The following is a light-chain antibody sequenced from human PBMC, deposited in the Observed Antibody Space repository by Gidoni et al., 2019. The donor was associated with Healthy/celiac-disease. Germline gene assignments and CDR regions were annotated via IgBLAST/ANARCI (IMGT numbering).Light chain of an antibody. Sequence: DIQMTPSPSSLSASVGDRVTITCRASQSISSYLNWYQQKPGKAPKLLIYAASSLQSGVPSRFSGRGSGTDFTLTSSSMQPEDFATDYCQQSYSTPRTFXQXTKVEIK. CDR3: QQSYSTPRT. J-gene: IGKJ1*01. V-gene: IGKV1-39*01. CDR1: QSISSY. CDR2: AAS.